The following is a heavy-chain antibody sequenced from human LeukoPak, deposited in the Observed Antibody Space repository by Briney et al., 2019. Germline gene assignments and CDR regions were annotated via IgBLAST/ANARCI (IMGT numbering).Heavy chain of an antibody. CDR3: ARELAARPTFGFYY. CDR1: GGSISSGSYY. Sequence: PSQTLSLTCTVSGGSISSGSYYWSWIRQPAGKGLEWIGRIYTSGSTNYNPSLKSRVTISVDTSKNQFSLKLSSVTAADTAVYYCARELAARPTFGFYYWGQGTLVTVSS. J-gene: IGHJ4*02. CDR2: IYTSGST. D-gene: IGHD6-6*01. V-gene: IGHV4-61*02.